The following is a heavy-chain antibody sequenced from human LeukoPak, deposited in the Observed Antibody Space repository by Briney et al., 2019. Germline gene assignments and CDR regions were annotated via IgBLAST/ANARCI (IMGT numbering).Heavy chain of an antibody. Sequence: GGSLRLSCAASGFTFSSYAMSWVRQAPGKGLEWVSAISGSGGSTYYADSVKGRLTISRDNSKNTLYLQMNSLRAEDTAVYYCAKDRISSWYYFDYWGERALLSVSS. D-gene: IGHD6-13*01. J-gene: IGHJ4*02. CDR1: GFTFSSYA. CDR3: AKDRISSWYYFDY. V-gene: IGHV3-23*01. CDR2: ISGSGGST.